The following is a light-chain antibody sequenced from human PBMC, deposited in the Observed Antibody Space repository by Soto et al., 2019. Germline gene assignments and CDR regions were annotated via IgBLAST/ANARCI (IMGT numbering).Light chain of an antibody. Sequence: QSVLTQPPSLSGSPGQSITISSTGTSSDIGAYNYVSWYQQYPGKAPKLMIYGVTNRPSGVSNRFSGSKTGNTASLTISGLQAEDEADYYCFSHRSGDSHVFGTGTKVTVL. V-gene: IGLV2-14*01. CDR1: SSDIGAYNY. CDR3: FSHRSGDSHV. CDR2: GVT. J-gene: IGLJ1*01.